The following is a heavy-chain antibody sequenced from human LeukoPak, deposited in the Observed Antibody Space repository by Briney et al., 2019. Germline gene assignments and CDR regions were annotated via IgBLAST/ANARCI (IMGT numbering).Heavy chain of an antibody. Sequence: GSLRLSCAASGFTFSSYAMHWVRQAPGKGLEWVAVISYDGSNKYYADSVKGRFTISRDNAKNSLYLQMNSLRAEDTAVYYCARGTRLLGYFDYWGQGTLVTVSS. J-gene: IGHJ4*02. CDR3: ARGTRLLGYFDY. CDR1: GFTFSSYA. CDR2: ISYDGSNK. D-gene: IGHD2/OR15-2a*01. V-gene: IGHV3-30*04.